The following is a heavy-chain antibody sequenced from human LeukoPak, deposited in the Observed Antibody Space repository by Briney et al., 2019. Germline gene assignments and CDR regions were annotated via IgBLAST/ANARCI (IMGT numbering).Heavy chain of an antibody. CDR3: ARVRLTGSSYYYYMDV. CDR1: GGSISSRSYY. CDR2: MSYSGAT. J-gene: IGHJ6*03. V-gene: IGHV4-39*07. D-gene: IGHD1-14*01. Sequence: SETLSLTCTVSGGSISSRSYYWGWVRQPPGKGLEWIGSMSYSGATYYNPSLRSRVTISLDTSKNQLSLKLTSVTAANTAMYYCARVRLTGSSYYYYMDVWGNGTTVTVSS.